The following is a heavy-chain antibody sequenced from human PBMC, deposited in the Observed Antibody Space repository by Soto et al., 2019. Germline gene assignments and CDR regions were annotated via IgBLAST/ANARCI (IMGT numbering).Heavy chain of an antibody. J-gene: IGHJ4*01. V-gene: IGHV3-66*04. CDR2: IYSGGNT. D-gene: IGHD5-18*01. CDR3: ARHVGTAMIFGY. Sequence: PGGSLRLSCAASGFTVSNNYISWVRQAPGKGLEWVSVIYSGGNTYYADSVKGRFTISRDNSKNTLYLQMNSLRAEDTAVYYCARHVGTAMIFGYWGHGTLVTVSS. CDR1: GFTVSNNY.